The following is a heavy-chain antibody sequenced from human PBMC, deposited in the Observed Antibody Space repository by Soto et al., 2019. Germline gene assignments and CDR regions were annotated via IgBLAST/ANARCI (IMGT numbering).Heavy chain of an antibody. V-gene: IGHV1-3*05. J-gene: IGHJ6*02. CDR1: GYTFTSYA. CDR3: ASEAIAAAAVYGMDV. CDR2: INAGNGNT. D-gene: IGHD6-13*01. Sequence: QVQLVQSGAEEKKPGASVKVSRKASGYTFTSYAMHWVRQAPGQRLECMGWINAGNGNTKYSLKFQGRVTITRDTSASTAYMEWSSLRSEDTAVYYCASEAIAAAAVYGMDVWGQGTTVTVSS.